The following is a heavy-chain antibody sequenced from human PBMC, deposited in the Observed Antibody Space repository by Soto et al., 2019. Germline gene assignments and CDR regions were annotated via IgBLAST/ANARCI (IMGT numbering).Heavy chain of an antibody. CDR2: ITSGGDKT. CDR1: GFRFGSYA. J-gene: IGHJ4*02. V-gene: IGHV3-23*01. CDR3: TKGPLSTGDN. Sequence: PGGSLRLSCAASGFRFGSYAMFWVRQAPGKGLEWVSAITSGGDKTYFADSVKGRFTISRDNSRNTLYLQLNSLRVEDTAVYFWTKGPLSTGDNWGQG. D-gene: IGHD2-2*01.